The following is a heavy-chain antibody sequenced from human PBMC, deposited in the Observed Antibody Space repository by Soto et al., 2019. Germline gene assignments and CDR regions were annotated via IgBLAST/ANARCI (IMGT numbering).Heavy chain of an antibody. J-gene: IGHJ6*02. CDR1: GFTFSNYA. Sequence: LRLSCAASGFTFSNYAMSWVRQAPGKGLEWVSAISGSGGSTYYADSVKGRFTISRDNSKNTLYLQMNSLRAEDTAVYYCAKFPGSAAAGYYYGMDVWGQGTTVTVSS. CDR3: AKFPGSAAAGYYYGMDV. V-gene: IGHV3-23*01. CDR2: ISGSGGST. D-gene: IGHD6-13*01.